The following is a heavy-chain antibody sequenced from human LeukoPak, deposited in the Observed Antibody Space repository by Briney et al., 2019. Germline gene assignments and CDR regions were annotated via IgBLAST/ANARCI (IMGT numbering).Heavy chain of an antibody. CDR2: ISSSSSYI. CDR1: GFTFSSYS. J-gene: IGHJ6*03. CDR3: ARVPYGEEIFGGNTYYYYYYMDV. D-gene: IGHD3-3*01. V-gene: IGHV3-21*01. Sequence: PGGTLRLSCAASGFTFSSYSMNWVRQAPGKGLEWVSSISSSSSYIYYADSVKGRFTISRDNAKNSLYLQMNSLRAEDTAVYYCARVPYGEEIFGGNTYYYYYYMDVWGKGTTVTVSS.